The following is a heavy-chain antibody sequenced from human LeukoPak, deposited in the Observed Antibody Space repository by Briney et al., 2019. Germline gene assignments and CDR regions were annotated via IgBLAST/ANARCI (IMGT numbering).Heavy chain of an antibody. Sequence: PGGRLRLSCAASGFSFITYAMNWVRQAPGKGLEWVSGISGTGSAVGYADSVKGRFTVSRDTSKRTVYLQMSGLRVDDTAVYFCVKGSGTHYYFNYMEVWGKGTTVTVSS. CDR1: GFSFITYA. J-gene: IGHJ6*03. D-gene: IGHD1-26*01. CDR2: ISGTGSAV. CDR3: VKGSGTHYYFNYMEV. V-gene: IGHV3-23*01.